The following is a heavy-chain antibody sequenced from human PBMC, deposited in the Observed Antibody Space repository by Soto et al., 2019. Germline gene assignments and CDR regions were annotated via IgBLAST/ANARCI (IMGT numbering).Heavy chain of an antibody. CDR2: FSTYNGNT. D-gene: IGHD5-18*01. V-gene: IGHV1-18*01. Sequence: QVQLVQSGGEVKKPGASVKVSCRASGYTFTSYGIAWVRQAPGQGPEWMGWFSTYNGNTIAAQKFQGRLVLTTDTATNTAYMELRSMTSDDTAIYYCARASFGPGYYMAVWGKGTTVTVSS. J-gene: IGHJ6*03. CDR1: GYTFTSYG. CDR3: ARASFGPGYYMAV.